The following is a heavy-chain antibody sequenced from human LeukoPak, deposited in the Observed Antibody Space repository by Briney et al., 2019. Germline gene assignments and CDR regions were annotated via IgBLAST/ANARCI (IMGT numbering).Heavy chain of an antibody. CDR3: ARVYDFWSGYNLD. D-gene: IGHD3-3*01. CDR1: GYTFTSYG. CDR2: MNPNSGNT. J-gene: IGHJ4*02. Sequence: ASVKVSCKASGYTFTSYGINWVRQATGQGLEWMGWMNPNSGNTGYAQKFQGRVTITRNTSISTAYLELSSLRSEDTAVYYCARVYDFWSGYNLDWGQGTLVTVSS. V-gene: IGHV1-8*03.